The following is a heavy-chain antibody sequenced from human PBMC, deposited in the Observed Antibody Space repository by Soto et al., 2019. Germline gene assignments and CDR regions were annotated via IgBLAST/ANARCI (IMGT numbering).Heavy chain of an antibody. V-gene: IGHV3-23*01. CDR2: ISGSGSTI. CDR3: AKVFYYYDSSGYYYFDY. CDR1: GFTFSSYA. J-gene: IGHJ4*02. D-gene: IGHD3-22*01. Sequence: PGGSLRLSCAASGFTFSSYAVSWVRQAPGKGPEWISSISGSGSTIYYADSVKGRFTISRDNSKNTLYLQMSSLRAEDTAVYYCAKVFYYYDSSGYYYFDYWRQGTLVTVSS.